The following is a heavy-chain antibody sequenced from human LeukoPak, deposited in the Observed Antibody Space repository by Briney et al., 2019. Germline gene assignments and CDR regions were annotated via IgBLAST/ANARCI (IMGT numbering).Heavy chain of an antibody. CDR3: ARHYSGWYNLYYFDY. J-gene: IGHJ4*02. CDR2: IYYSGST. CDR1: GGSISSYY. D-gene: IGHD6-19*01. Sequence: NPSETLSLTCTVSGGSISSYYWSWIRQPPGKGLEWIGYIYYSGSTNYSPSLKSRVTISVDTSKNQFSLKLSSVTAADTAVYYCARHYSGWYNLYYFDYWGQGTLVTVSS. V-gene: IGHV4-59*08.